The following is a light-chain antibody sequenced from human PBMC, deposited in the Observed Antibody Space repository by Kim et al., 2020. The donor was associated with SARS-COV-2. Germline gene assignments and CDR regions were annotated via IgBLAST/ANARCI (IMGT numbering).Light chain of an antibody. Sequence: SASVGDRVTITDRATQSGSINLNWYQQRPGKAPRLRIYGASTLQSGVPSRFSGSGSGTGFTLTISSLQPEDFAIYYCQQTFSTQYSFGQGTKLEI. J-gene: IGKJ2*03. CDR2: GAS. V-gene: IGKV1-39*01. CDR3: QQTFSTQYS. CDR1: QSGSIN.